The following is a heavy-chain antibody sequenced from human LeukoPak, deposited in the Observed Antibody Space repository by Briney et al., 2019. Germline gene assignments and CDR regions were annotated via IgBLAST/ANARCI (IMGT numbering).Heavy chain of an antibody. CDR3: ARDVSGDGYNKFDY. D-gene: IGHD5-24*01. Sequence: GGSLRLSCAASGFTFSNYIMNWVRQAPGKGLELVSSISTGSIYKYYAASVKGRFTISIDDAKNSVYLQMSSLRVDDTAVYYCARDVSGDGYNKFDYWGQGTLVTVSP. CDR1: GFTFSNYI. CDR2: ISTGSIYK. J-gene: IGHJ4*02. V-gene: IGHV3-21*04.